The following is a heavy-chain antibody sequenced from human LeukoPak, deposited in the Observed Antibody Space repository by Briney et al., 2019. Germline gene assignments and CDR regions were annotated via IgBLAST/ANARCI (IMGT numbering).Heavy chain of an antibody. D-gene: IGHD5-18*01. CDR3: ARVIGGYSYGDYFDY. CDR1: GYTFTSYG. J-gene: IGHJ4*02. CDR2: ISAYNGNT. V-gene: IGHV1-18*01. Sequence: ASVKVSCKASGYTFTSYGISWVRQAPGQGLEWMGWISAYNGNTNYAQELQGRVTMTTDTSTSTAYMELRSLRSDDTAVYYCARVIGGYSYGDYFDYWGQGTLVTVSS.